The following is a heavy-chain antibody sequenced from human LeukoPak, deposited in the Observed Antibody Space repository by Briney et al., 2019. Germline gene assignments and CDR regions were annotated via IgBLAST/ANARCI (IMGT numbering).Heavy chain of an antibody. D-gene: IGHD2-21*01. CDR1: GFSLSTSGVG. V-gene: IGHV2-5*02. J-gene: IGHJ6*02. CDR2: IYWDDDK. Sequence: SGPTLVKPTQTLTLTCTFSGFSLSTSGVGVGWIRQPPGKTLEWLAFIYWDDDKRFSPSLKSRLTITKDTSKNQVVFTMSNVDPVDTATYYCAHSSPNCSGDCYPFYYYYGMDVWGQGTTVTVSS. CDR3: AHSSPNCSGDCYPFYYYYGMDV.